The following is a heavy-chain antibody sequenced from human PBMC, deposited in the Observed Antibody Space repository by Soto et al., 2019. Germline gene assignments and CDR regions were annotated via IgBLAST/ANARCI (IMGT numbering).Heavy chain of an antibody. J-gene: IGHJ4*02. CDR3: AKEVHTYDGDHPLDS. D-gene: IGHD4-17*01. CDR2: LSYDGSDE. Sequence: QVQLVESGGGVVQPGRSLRLSCAASGFTFRNYGMHWVRQAPGKGLEWGAFLSYDGSDEYFAESVKGRFTVSRDNDNNTLFLQMSSLRTEDTAVYFCAKEVHTYDGDHPLDSWGQGTLVTVSS. CDR1: GFTFRNYG. V-gene: IGHV3-30*18.